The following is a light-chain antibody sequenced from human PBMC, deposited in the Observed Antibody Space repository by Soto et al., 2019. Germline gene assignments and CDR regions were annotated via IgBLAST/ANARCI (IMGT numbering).Light chain of an antibody. J-gene: IGKJ5*01. V-gene: IGKV3-11*01. CDR1: QSFRGL. CDR3: QQRHMWPIT. CDR2: DAY. Sequence: EIVLTQYPATLSLSPGERATLSCRASQSFRGLLAWYQQKPGQAPRLLIYDAYNRATGIPPRFSGSGSGADFTLTISSLEPEDSAVYYCQQRHMWPITFGQGTRLEI.